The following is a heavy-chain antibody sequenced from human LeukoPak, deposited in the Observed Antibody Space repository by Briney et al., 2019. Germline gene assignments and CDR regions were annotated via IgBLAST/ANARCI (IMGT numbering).Heavy chain of an antibody. J-gene: IGHJ3*02. D-gene: IGHD3-10*01. CDR1: GFTFSDYY. CDR3: ARGWEFTMVRGALDAVDI. Sequence: GGSLRLSCAASGFTFSDYYMSWIRPAAGKGLEWVSYISSSGSTIYYADSVKGRFTISRDYAKNSLYLQMNSLRAEDTAVYYCARGWEFTMVRGALDAVDIWGQGTMVTVSS. CDR2: ISSSGSTI. V-gene: IGHV3-11*01.